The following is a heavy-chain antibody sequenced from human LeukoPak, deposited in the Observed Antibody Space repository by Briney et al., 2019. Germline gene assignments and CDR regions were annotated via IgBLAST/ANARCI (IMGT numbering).Heavy chain of an antibody. CDR2: INHSGST. CDR3: ARGPFNYVWGSYRSYYFDY. Sequence: SETLSLTCTISGGFISSSSYYWGWIRQPPGKGLEWIGEINHSGSTNYNPSLKSRVTISVDTSKNQFSLKLSSVTAADTAVYYCARGPFNYVWGSYRSYYFDYWGQGTLVTVSS. D-gene: IGHD3-16*02. V-gene: IGHV4-39*07. CDR1: GGFISSSSYY. J-gene: IGHJ4*02.